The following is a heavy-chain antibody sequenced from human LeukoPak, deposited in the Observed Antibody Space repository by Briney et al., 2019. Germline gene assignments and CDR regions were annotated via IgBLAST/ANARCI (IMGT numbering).Heavy chain of an antibody. V-gene: IGHV1-18*01. J-gene: IGHJ5*02. CDR3: AREKWLSPSPNWFDP. CDR1: GYTFTSYG. Sequence: ASVKVSCKASGYTFTSYGISWVRQAPGQGLEWMGWISAYNGNTNYAQRLQGRVTMTTDTSTSTAYMELRSLRSDDTAVYYCAREKWLSPSPNWFDPWGQGTLVTVSS. D-gene: IGHD3-22*01. CDR2: ISAYNGNT.